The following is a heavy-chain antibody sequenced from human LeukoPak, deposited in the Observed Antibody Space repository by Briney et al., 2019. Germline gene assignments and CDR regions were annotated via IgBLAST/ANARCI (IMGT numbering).Heavy chain of an antibody. CDR1: RYSFTSYW. V-gene: IGHV5-51*01. J-gene: IGHJ5*02. Sequence: GESLKISCKGSRYSFTSYWIAWVRQMPGKGLEWMGIIYPADSDTRYSPSFQGQVTISADRSITTAYLQWSSLKASDTAMYYCARRYCSSTSCWVNWFDPWGQGTLVTVSS. CDR3: ARRYCSSTSCWVNWFDP. CDR2: IYPADSDT. D-gene: IGHD2-2*01.